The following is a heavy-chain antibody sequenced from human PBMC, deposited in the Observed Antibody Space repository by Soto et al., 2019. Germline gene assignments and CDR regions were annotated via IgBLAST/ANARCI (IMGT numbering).Heavy chain of an antibody. J-gene: IGHJ6*02. CDR2: IYHSGST. CDR3: ARDRPDIVVVPAAIGRGGDYYYYGMDV. V-gene: IGHV4-4*02. CDR1: GGSISSSNW. Sequence: SETLSLTCAVSGGSISSSNWWSWVRQPPGKGLEWIGEIYHSGSTNYNPSLKSRVTISVDKSKNQFSLKLSSVTAADTAVYYCARDRPDIVVVPAAIGRGGDYYYYGMDVWGQGTTVTVSS. D-gene: IGHD2-2*02.